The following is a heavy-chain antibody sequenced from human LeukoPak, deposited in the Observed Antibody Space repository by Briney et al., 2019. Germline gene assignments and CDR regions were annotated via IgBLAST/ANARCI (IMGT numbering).Heavy chain of an antibody. D-gene: IGHD3-3*01. CDR1: GYTFTGYY. J-gene: IGHJ4*02. Sequence: GASVKVSCKASGYTFTGYYMHWVRQAPGQGLEWMGWINPNSGDTNYAQKFQGRVTMTRDTSTSTVYMELSSLRSEDTAVYYCARVSPFGVVFGYYDYWGQGTLVTVSS. CDR3: ARVSPFGVVFGYYDY. V-gene: IGHV1-2*02. CDR2: INPNSGDT.